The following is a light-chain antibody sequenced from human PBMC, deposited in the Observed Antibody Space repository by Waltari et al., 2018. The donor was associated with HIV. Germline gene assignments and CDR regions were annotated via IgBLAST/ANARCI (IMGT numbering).Light chain of an antibody. J-gene: IGLJ3*02. Sequence: QSALTQPASVSGSPGQSITISCTGTSSDVGDYNYVSWYQQHPGKAPKLMIYDVSNRPSGVSNRFSGSRSGNPASLTSSGLQAEDEAHYYCSSYINISSRVFGGGTKVTVL. CDR2: DVS. V-gene: IGLV2-14*03. CDR1: SSDVGDYNY. CDR3: SSYINISSRV.